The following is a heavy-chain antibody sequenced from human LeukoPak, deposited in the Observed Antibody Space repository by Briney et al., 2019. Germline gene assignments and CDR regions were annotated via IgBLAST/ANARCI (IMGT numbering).Heavy chain of an antibody. CDR3: AKDSIPDLVYSGSYTYYFDF. V-gene: IGHV3-23*01. CDR2: ISVSGGST. CDR1: GFTFSSYA. D-gene: IGHD1-26*01. J-gene: IGHJ4*02. Sequence: GGSLRLSCAVSGFTFSSYAMSWVRQAPGKGLEWVSVISVSGGSTYYADSVKGRFTISRDNSKNTLYLQMNSLRAEDTAVYYCAKDSIPDLVYSGSYTYYFDFWGQGTLVTVSS.